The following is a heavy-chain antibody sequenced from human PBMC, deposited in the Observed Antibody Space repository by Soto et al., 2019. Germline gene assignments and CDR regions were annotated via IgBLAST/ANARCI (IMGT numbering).Heavy chain of an antibody. CDR3: ARGRADSAGSSLGRRMDV. CDR1: AGSINSYF. D-gene: IGHD3-10*01. Sequence: QVQLRESGPGLVKPSETLSLTCSVSAGSINSYFWSWIRQSPGKGLEWIGYIFYSGTTNYNPSLKSRVTMSVDTSKSQISLNLTSVTAADSATYFCARGRADSAGSSLGRRMDVWGQGTTVTVAS. V-gene: IGHV4-59*01. J-gene: IGHJ6*02. CDR2: IFYSGTT.